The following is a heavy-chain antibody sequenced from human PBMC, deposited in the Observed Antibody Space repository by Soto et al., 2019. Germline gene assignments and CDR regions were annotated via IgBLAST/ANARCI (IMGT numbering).Heavy chain of an antibody. CDR2: ISGSGGST. J-gene: IGHJ4*02. CDR3: AKDGAVGLVIGGSDY. D-gene: IGHD3-3*01. V-gene: IGHV3-23*01. CDR1: GFTFSSYA. Sequence: EVQLLESGGGLVQPGGSLRLSCAASGFTFSSYAMSWVRQAPGKGLEWVSAISGSGGSTYYADSVKGRFTISRDNPKNTLYLQMNSRRAGDTAVYYCAKDGAVGLVIGGSDYWGQGTLVTVSS.